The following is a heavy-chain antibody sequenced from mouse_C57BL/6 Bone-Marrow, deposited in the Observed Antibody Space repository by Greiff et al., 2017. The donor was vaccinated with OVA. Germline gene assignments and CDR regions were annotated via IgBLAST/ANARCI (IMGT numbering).Heavy chain of an antibody. V-gene: IGHV6-3*01. Sequence: DVKLEESGGGLVQPGGSMKLSCVASGFTFSNYWMNWVRQSPEKGLEWVAQIRLKSDNYATHYAESVKGRFTISRDDSKSSVYLQMNNLRAEDTGIYYCTAHYYGSLYWYFDVWGTGTTVTVSS. CDR1: GFTFSNYW. CDR2: IRLKSDNYAT. J-gene: IGHJ1*03. CDR3: TAHYYGSLYWYFDV. D-gene: IGHD1-1*01.